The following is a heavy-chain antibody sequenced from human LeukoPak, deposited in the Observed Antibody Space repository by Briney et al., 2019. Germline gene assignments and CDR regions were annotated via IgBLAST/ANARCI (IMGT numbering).Heavy chain of an antibody. J-gene: IGHJ4*02. CDR2: INVGNGNT. CDR3: ARVYCSSTSCRYYFDY. D-gene: IGHD2-2*01. Sequence: ASVKVSCKASGYIFINYAVHWVRQAPGQRHEWMGWINVGNGNTEYSQKFQGRITITRDTSANTAYMELISLRSEDTAVYFCARVYCSSTSCRYYFDYWGQGNLVTVSS. CDR1: GYIFINYA. V-gene: IGHV1-3*01.